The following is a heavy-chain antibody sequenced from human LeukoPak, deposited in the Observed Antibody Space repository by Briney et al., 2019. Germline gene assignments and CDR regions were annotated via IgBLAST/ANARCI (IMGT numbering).Heavy chain of an antibody. D-gene: IGHD6-6*01. CDR2: ISDSGDSR. CDR1: GFTFKNYA. V-gene: IGHV3-23*01. Sequence: GGSLRLSCAASGFTFKNYAMKWVRQAPGKGLEWVSSISDSGDSRYYADSVKGRFTISRDNSKNTLYLQMNSLRAEDTAVYYCANIAPSSSDAFDIWGQGTMVTVSS. J-gene: IGHJ3*02. CDR3: ANIAPSSSDAFDI.